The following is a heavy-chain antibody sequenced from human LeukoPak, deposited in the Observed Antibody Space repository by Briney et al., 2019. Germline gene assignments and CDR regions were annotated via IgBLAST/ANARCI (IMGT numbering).Heavy chain of an antibody. CDR3: ARERAPAYNFYMDV. CDR1: GDSINNNNYY. V-gene: IGHV4-39*02. D-gene: IGHD3/OR15-3a*01. J-gene: IGHJ6*03. CDR2: IYYNGRT. Sequence: SETLSLTCTVSGDSINNNNYYWGWIRQPPGKGLEWIGNIYYNGRTYYSPSLKSRGTISVDTSNNQFSLKLSSVTAADTAVYFCARERAPAYNFYMDVWGKGTKVTVSS.